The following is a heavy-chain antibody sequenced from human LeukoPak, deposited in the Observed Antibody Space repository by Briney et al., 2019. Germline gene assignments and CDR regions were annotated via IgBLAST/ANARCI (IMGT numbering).Heavy chain of an antibody. J-gene: IGHJ3*02. CDR2: ISYDGSNK. CDR1: GFTFNNYG. Sequence: PGKSLRLSCAASGFTFNNYGMHWVRQAPGKGLEWVAVISYDGSNKYYADSVKGRFTISRDNSKSTLYLQMNSLRAEDTAVYYCAKGLWVVRGVIGDAFDIWGQGTMVTVSS. CDR3: AKGLWVVRGVIGDAFDI. V-gene: IGHV3-30*18. D-gene: IGHD3-10*01.